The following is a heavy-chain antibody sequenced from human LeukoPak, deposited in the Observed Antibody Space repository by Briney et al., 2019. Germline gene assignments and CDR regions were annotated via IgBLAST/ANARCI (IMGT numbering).Heavy chain of an antibody. J-gene: IGHJ4*02. CDR2: IKQDGSEK. CDR1: GFTFSSYW. Sequence: GGSLRLSCAASGFTFSSYWMSWVRQAPGKGLEWVANIKQDGSEKYYVDSVKGRFTISRDNAKNSLYLQMNSLRAEDTAVYYCARGPITIFGVAFDYWGQGTLVTASS. D-gene: IGHD3-3*01. CDR3: ARGPITIFGVAFDY. V-gene: IGHV3-7*01.